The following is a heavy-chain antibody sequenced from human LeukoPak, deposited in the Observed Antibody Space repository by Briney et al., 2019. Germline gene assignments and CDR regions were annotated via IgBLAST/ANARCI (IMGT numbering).Heavy chain of an antibody. CDR3: ARDGTPIYSSGWVYMDV. J-gene: IGHJ6*04. D-gene: IGHD6-25*01. CDR1: GFSFSSYE. Sequence: GGSLRLSCAASGFSFSSYEMNWVRQAPGKGLEWISYISDSGTLTHYADSVEGRFTISRDNAKNSLYLQMNSLRGEDTAVYYCARDGTPIYSSGWVYMDVWGKGTTVTISS. CDR2: ISDSGTLT. V-gene: IGHV3-48*03.